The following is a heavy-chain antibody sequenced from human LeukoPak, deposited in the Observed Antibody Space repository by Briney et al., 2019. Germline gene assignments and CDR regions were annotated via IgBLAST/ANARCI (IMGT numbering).Heavy chain of an antibody. CDR2: TYYSGST. CDR3: ARRGYSSSHFDY. Sequence: SETLSLTCTVSGGSISNYYWNWLRQPPGKGLEWIGYTYYSGSTNYNPSLKSRVIISVDTSKNQLSLKLSSVTAADTAVYYCARRGYSSSHFDYWGQGTLVTVSS. J-gene: IGHJ4*02. CDR1: GGSISNYY. D-gene: IGHD6-19*01. V-gene: IGHV4-59*08.